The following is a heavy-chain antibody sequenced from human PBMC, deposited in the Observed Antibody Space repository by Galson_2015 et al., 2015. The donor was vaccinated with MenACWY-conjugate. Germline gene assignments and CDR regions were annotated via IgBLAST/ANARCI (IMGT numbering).Heavy chain of an antibody. Sequence: QSGAEVKKPGESLKMSCKGSGYDFSDFWIGWVRQMPGKGLEWMGIIYPGDFDTRYSPSFQGQVTVSADKATSAAYLQWNNRKASDTARYYGARGGRGPAASLHDWGQGTLVTVSA. D-gene: IGHD2-2*01. CDR2: IYPGDFDT. V-gene: IGHV5-51*01. CDR3: ARGGRGPAASLHD. J-gene: IGHJ4*02. CDR1: GYDFSDFW.